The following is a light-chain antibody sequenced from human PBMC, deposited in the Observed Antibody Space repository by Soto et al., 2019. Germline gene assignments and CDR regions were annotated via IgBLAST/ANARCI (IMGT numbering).Light chain of an antibody. CDR3: QHRGNWPRT. J-gene: IGKJ2*01. V-gene: IGKV3-11*01. CDR1: QSVTTY. Sequence: EIVLTQSPATLSLSPGERATLSCRASQSVTTYLSWYQQKPGQAPRLLIYDASNRATDIPARFSGSGSGIDFTLTITSLEPEDFAVYYCQHRGNWPRTFGQGTKLEIK. CDR2: DAS.